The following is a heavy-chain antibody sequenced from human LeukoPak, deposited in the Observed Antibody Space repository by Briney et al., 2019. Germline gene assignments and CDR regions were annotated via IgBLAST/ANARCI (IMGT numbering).Heavy chain of an antibody. Sequence: GGPLRLSCAASGFTVSSNYMSWVRQAPGKGLEWVSVIYSGGSTYYADSVKGRFTISRDNTKNTLYLQMNSLRAEDTAVYYCARARTDYWGQGTLVTVSS. CDR1: GFTVSSNY. J-gene: IGHJ4*02. CDR3: ARARTDY. CDR2: IYSGGST. V-gene: IGHV3-66*01.